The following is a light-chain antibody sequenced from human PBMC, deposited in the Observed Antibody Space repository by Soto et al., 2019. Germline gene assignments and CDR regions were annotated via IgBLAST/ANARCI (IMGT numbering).Light chain of an antibody. CDR3: QSYDSSLGGYVI. V-gene: IGLV6-57*04. CDR2: ENN. J-gene: IGLJ2*01. Sequence: NFMLTQPHSVSESPGKTLSISCTRSSGSIANNYVQWYQQRPGSAPTTVIYENNQRLSGVPDRFSGSTDGSSNSASLTISGLQTEDEADYYCQSYDSSLGGYVIFGGGTKLTVL. CDR1: SGSIANNY.